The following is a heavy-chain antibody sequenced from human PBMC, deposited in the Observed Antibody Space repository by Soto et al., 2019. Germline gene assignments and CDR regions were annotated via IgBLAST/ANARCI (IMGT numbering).Heavy chain of an antibody. CDR1: GFTFSSYC. Sequence: EVQLVESGGGLVQPGGSLRLSCAASGFTFSSYCMNWVRQAPGKGLEWVSYVSSSSSTIYYADSVKGRFTISRDNAKNSLQLHMNSLSAEDTAVYYCATLLTTMIAYCFDYWGQGTLVTVSS. J-gene: IGHJ4*02. CDR2: VSSSSSTI. V-gene: IGHV3-48*01. D-gene: IGHD4-17*01. CDR3: ATLLTTMIAYCFDY.